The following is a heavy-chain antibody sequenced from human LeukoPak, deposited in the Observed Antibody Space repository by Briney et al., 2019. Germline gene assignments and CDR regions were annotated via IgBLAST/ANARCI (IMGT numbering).Heavy chain of an antibody. D-gene: IGHD3-10*01. Sequence: GGSLRLSCAASGFTFSSYSMNWVRQAPGKGLEWVSYISSSSSTIYYADSVKGRFTISRDNAKNSLYLQTNSLRAEDTAVYYCARVGDYYGSGSYSGAEYFQHWGQGTLVTVSS. CDR2: ISSSSSTI. J-gene: IGHJ1*01. V-gene: IGHV3-48*04. CDR1: GFTFSSYS. CDR3: ARVGDYYGSGSYSGAEYFQH.